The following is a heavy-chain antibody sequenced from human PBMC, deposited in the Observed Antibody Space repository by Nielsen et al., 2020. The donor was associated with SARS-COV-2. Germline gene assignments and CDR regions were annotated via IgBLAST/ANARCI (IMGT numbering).Heavy chain of an antibody. Sequence: ASVKVSCKASGYTFTSYDINWVRQATGQGLEWMGWMSPNSGNTGYAQKFQGRVTMTRNTSISTAYMELSSLRSEDTAVYYCARDMELTYYYGSGSLRGMDVWGQGTTVTVSS. CDR2: MSPNSGNT. V-gene: IGHV1-8*01. CDR3: ARDMELTYYYGSGSLRGMDV. CDR1: GYTFTSYD. D-gene: IGHD3-10*01. J-gene: IGHJ6*02.